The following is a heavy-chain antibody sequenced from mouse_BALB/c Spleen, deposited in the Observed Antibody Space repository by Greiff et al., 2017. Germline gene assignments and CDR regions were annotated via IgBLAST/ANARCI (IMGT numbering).Heavy chain of an antibody. CDR3: ARGGIYDGYPWFAY. CDR2: ISYDGSN. D-gene: IGHD2-3*01. J-gene: IGHJ3*01. V-gene: IGHV3-6*02. Sequence: EVQLQQSGPGLVKPSQSLSLTCSVTGYSITSGYYWNWIRQFPGNKLEWMGYISYDGSNNYNPSLKNRISITRDTSKNQFFLKLNSVTTEDTATYYCARGGIYDGYPWFAYWGQGTLVTVSA. CDR1: GYSITSGYY.